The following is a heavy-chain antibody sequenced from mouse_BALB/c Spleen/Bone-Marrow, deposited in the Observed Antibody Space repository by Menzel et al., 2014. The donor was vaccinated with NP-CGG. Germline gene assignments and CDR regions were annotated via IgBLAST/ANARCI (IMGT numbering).Heavy chain of an antibody. Sequence: VKVEESGPGLVAPSRSLSITCTVSGFSLTSYGVHWVRQPPGKGLEWLGVIXAGGSTNYNSALMSRLSISKDNSKSQVFLKMNSLQTDDTAMYYCASMITTAWFAYWGQGTLVTVSA. V-gene: IGHV2-9*02. CDR1: GFSLTSYG. D-gene: IGHD2-4*01. CDR2: IXAGGST. CDR3: ASMITTAWFAY. J-gene: IGHJ3*01.